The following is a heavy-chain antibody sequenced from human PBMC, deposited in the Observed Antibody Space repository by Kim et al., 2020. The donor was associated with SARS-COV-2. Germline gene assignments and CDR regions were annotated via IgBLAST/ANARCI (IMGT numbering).Heavy chain of an antibody. CDR3: AREAAVAGRNFDY. V-gene: IGHV1-46*04. D-gene: IGHD6-19*01. J-gene: IGHJ4*02. CDR2: NHPGGTGT. CDR1: GYTFTSHF. Sequence: ASVKVSCKSSGYTFTSHFYHWVRQAPGQGLEWLGQNHPGGTGTRYAQKLQGRVTITWDTSTSTVYMELSDLRSDDTAVYYCAREAAVAGRNFDYWGQGTLVAVST.